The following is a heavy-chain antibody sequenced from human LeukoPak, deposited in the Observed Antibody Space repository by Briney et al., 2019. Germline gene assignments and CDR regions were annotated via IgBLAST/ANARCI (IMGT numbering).Heavy chain of an antibody. CDR1: GFIFSGYW. D-gene: IGHD3-22*01. CDR2: IKPDGSEN. CDR3: ASLHDSSIDY. V-gene: IGHV3-7*01. J-gene: IGHJ4*02. Sequence: GGSLRLSCAASGFIFSGYWMSWVRQAPGKGLEWVANIKPDGSENYSVDSVKGRFTISRDNAKNSLYLQMNSLRAEDTAVYYCASLHDSSIDYWGQGTLVTVSS.